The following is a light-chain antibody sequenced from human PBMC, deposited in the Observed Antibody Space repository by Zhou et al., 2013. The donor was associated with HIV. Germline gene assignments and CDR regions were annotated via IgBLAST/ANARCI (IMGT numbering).Light chain of an antibody. Sequence: EIVLTQSPGTLSLSPGERATLSCRASQSLRSTYLAWYQQKPGQAPRLLIYGASSRATGIPDRFSGSGSGTDFTLTISRLEPEDFAVYYCQHYGVSPYTFGPGTKLEI. CDR3: QHYGVSPYT. CDR2: GAS. V-gene: IGKV3-20*01. CDR1: QSLRSTY. J-gene: IGKJ2*01.